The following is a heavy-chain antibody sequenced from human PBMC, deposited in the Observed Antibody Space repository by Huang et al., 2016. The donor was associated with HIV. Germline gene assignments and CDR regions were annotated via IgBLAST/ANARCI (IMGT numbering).Heavy chain of an antibody. CDR2: ISPAGNT. D-gene: IGHD3-16*01. CDR1: GGSLNGYY. J-gene: IGHJ5*02. CDR3: AREIMISFGGPFDP. Sequence: QVQLQQWGAGLLKPSETLSLTCAVYGGSLNGYYWNWIRQSPGKGLEWIGEISPAGNTNYSPSLKSRVSMSIDKSKNQFSLNRRSVTAADTAVYYCAREIMISFGGPFDPWGHGNLVTVSS. V-gene: IGHV4-34*02.